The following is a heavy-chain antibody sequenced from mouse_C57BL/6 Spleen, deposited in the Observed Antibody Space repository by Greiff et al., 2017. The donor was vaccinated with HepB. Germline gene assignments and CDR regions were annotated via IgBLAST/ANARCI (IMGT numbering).Heavy chain of an antibody. V-gene: IGHV1-18*01. CDR1: GYTFTDYN. J-gene: IGHJ4*01. Sequence: DVQLQESGPELVKPGASVKIPCKAAGYTFTDYNMDWVKQSHGKSLEWIGDINPNNGGTIYNQKFKGKATLTVDKSSSTAYMELRSLTSEDTAVYYCARRERDAMDYWGQGTSVTVSS. CDR2: INPNNGGT. CDR3: ARRERDAMDY.